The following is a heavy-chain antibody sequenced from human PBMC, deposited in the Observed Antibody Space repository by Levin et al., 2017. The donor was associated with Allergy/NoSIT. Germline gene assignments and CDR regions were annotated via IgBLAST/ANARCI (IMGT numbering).Heavy chain of an antibody. Sequence: QPGGSLRLSCAASGFTFSSYWMSWVRQAPGKGLEWVANIKQDGTEKYYVDSVKGRFTISKDNAKNSVDLQMTSLRVEDTAVYYCARNWRSAFEIWGQGTMVTVAS. CDR1: GFTFSSYW. J-gene: IGHJ3*02. CDR2: IKQDGTEK. V-gene: IGHV3-7*04. D-gene: IGHD2-8*02. CDR3: ARNWRSAFEI.